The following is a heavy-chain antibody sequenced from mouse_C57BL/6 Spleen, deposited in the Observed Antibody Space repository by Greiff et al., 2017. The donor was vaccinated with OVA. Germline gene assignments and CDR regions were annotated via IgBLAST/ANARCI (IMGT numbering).Heavy chain of an antibody. CDR3: ARPHYYGSSPWFAY. CDR1: GYTFTSYW. V-gene: IGHV1-69*01. Sequence: VQLQQSGAELVKPGASVKLSCKASGYTFTSYWMHWVKQRPGQGLEWIGEIDPSDSYTNYNQKFKGKSTLTVDKSSSTAYMQLSSLTSEDSAVYYCARPHYYGSSPWFAYWGQGTLVTVSA. D-gene: IGHD1-1*01. CDR2: IDPSDSYT. J-gene: IGHJ3*01.